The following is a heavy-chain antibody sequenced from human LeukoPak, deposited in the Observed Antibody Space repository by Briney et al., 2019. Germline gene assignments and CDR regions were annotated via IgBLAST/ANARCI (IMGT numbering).Heavy chain of an antibody. CDR3: ARHIYSEGFVAFDL. J-gene: IGHJ3*01. V-gene: IGHV4-59*08. Sequence: SETLSLTCTVSGGSISGYYWSWIRQPPGKGLEWIAYIYYSGTTNYNPSLKSRVTISVDTSKNQFSLRLTSVTAADTALYFCARHIYSEGFVAFDLWGLGTMVTVSS. CDR2: IYYSGTT. D-gene: IGHD4-11*01. CDR1: GGSISGYY.